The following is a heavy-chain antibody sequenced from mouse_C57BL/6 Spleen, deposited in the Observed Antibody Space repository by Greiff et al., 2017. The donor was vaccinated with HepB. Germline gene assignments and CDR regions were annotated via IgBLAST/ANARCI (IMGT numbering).Heavy chain of an antibody. CDR1: GYTLTDYY. J-gene: IGHJ3*01. Sequence: DVQLQQSGPELVKPGASVKISCKASGYTLTDYYMNWVKQSHGKSLEWIGDINPNNGGTSYNQKFKGKATLTVDKSSSTAYMELRSLTSEDSAVYYCARDYYYGSSSPFAYWGQGTLVTVSA. D-gene: IGHD1-1*01. CDR3: ARDYYYGSSSPFAY. CDR2: INPNNGGT. V-gene: IGHV1-26*01.